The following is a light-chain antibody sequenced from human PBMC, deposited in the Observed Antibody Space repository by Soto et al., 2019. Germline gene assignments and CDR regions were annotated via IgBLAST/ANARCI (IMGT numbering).Light chain of an antibody. Sequence: VMTQTPLALSVTPGEPASVSCRSRQSLLDNGDGNTYFVWYLQKPGPAPQLLIFTVCDRASGVPDRFSGSGSDTDFTLRISRVEADDVGVYCCKQRVKFRGTFGQGTKVGIK. CDR3: KQRVKFRGT. CDR2: TVC. V-gene: IGKV2-40*01. CDR1: QSLLDNGDGNTY. J-gene: IGKJ1*01.